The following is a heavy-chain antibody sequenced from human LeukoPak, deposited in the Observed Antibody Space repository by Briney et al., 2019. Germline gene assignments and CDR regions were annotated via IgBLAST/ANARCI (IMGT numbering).Heavy chain of an antibody. CDR3: ARGRDSGSFIIDY. CDR1: GFTFASYA. J-gene: IGHJ4*02. D-gene: IGHD3-10*01. Sequence: GGSLRLSCAGSGFTFASYAVHWLRQAPGKRLEWVAFISSDGTTEHYRDSVKGRFTLSRDNSKNMVSLQMNSLGTEDTAVYYCARGRDSGSFIIDYWGQGTLVTVSS. V-gene: IGHV3-30-3*01. CDR2: ISSDGTTE.